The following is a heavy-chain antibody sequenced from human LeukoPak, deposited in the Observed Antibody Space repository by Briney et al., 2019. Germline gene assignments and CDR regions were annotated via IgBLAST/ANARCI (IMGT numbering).Heavy chain of an antibody. CDR3: ARDLSGVALGY. D-gene: IGHD3-10*01. V-gene: IGHV1-69*06. CDR1: GGTFSSYA. Sequence: SVKVSCKASGGTFSSYAISWVRQAPGHGLEWMGGIIPIFGTANYAQKFQGRVTITADKSTSTAYMELSSLRSEDTAVYYCARDLSGVALGYWGQGTLVTVSS. J-gene: IGHJ4*02. CDR2: IIPIFGTA.